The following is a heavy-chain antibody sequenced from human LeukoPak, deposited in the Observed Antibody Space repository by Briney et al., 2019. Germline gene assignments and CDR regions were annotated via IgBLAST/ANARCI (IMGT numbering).Heavy chain of an antibody. V-gene: IGHV3-23*01. Sequence: GGSLRLSCAASGFPFSSYAMSWVRQAPGKGLEWVSAISGSGGSTYYADSVKGRFTISRDNSKNTLYLQMNSLKTEDTAVYYCTTSLDDYFDYWGQGTLVTVSS. CDR1: GFPFSSYA. D-gene: IGHD1-14*01. J-gene: IGHJ4*02. CDR2: ISGSGGST. CDR3: TTSLDDYFDY.